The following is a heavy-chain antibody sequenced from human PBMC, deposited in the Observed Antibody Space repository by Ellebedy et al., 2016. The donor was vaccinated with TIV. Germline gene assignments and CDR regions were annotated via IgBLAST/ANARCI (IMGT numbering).Heavy chain of an antibody. CDR1: GGSMTSSSYY. CDR2: IYYSGTT. V-gene: IGHV4-39*07. Sequence: GSLRLSCTVSGGSMTSSSYYWAWIRQPPGKGLECIGSIYYSGTTYYYPSLKSRVTISVDTSKNQFSLKVRFVTAADTAVYYCAREGYGDYSNYLDYWGQGTLVTVSS. D-gene: IGHD4-17*01. CDR3: AREGYGDYSNYLDY. J-gene: IGHJ4*02.